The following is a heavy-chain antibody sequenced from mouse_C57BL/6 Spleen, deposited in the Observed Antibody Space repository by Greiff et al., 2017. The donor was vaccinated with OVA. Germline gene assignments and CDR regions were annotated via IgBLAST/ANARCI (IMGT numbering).Heavy chain of an antibody. CDR1: GYAFSSYW. CDR2: IYPGDGDT. CDR3: ARGLYYYGSSYNFDY. J-gene: IGHJ2*01. V-gene: IGHV1-80*01. Sequence: QVQLKQSGAELVKPGASVKISCKASGYAFSSYWMNWVKQRPGKGLEWIGQIYPGDGDTNYNGKFKGKATLTADKSSSTAYMQLSSLTSEDSAVYFCARGLYYYGSSYNFDYWGQGTTLTVSS. D-gene: IGHD1-1*01.